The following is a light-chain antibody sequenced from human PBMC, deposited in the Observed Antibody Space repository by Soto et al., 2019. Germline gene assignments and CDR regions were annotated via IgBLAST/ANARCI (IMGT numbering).Light chain of an antibody. V-gene: IGLV2-8*01. J-gene: IGLJ1*01. CDR3: TSYAGGNNV. CDR1: SSDVGDYNY. CDR2: EVN. Sequence: QSVLTQPPSASGSPGQSVTISCTGTSSDVGDYNYVSWYQQYPGKVPKLMVYEVNKRPSGVPDRFSGSKSGNTASLTVSGLQADDEADYYCTSYAGGNNVFGTGTKLTVL.